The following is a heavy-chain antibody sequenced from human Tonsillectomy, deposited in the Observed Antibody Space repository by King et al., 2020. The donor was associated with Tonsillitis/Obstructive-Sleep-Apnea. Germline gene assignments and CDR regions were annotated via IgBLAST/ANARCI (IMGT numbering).Heavy chain of an antibody. J-gene: IGHJ4*02. Sequence: VQLVESGGGMVQPGGSLRLSCAASGFTFSSYSMNWVRQAPGKGLEWVSYISSSSSTIYYADSVKDRFTISRDNAKNSLYLQMNSLRDEDTAVYYCARVGYYDFWSGYPFDHWGQGTLVTVSS. V-gene: IGHV3-48*02. CDR1: GFTFSSYS. CDR2: ISSSSSTI. CDR3: ARVGYYDFWSGYPFDH. D-gene: IGHD3-3*01.